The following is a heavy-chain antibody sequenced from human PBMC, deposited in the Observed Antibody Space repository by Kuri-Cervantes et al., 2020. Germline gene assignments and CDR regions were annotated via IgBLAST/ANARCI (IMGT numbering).Heavy chain of an antibody. D-gene: IGHD3-3*01. CDR1: GFTFGNYA. CDR3: ARDLAISSWRDFWY. CDR2: ISTSDGAT. Sequence: ETLSLTCAASGFTFGNYAMSWVRQAPGKGLEWVSVISTSDGATFYADSVKGRISISRDNFKNTLYLQMNTVTAEDTAVYYCARDLAISSWRDFWYWGQGTLVTVSS. J-gene: IGHJ4*02. V-gene: IGHV3-23*01.